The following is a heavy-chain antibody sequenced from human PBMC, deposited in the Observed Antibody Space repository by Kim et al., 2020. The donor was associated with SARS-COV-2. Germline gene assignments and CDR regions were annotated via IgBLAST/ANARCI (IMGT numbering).Heavy chain of an antibody. Sequence: GGSLRLSCAASGFTFSSYAMSWVRQAPGKGLEWVSSISGRGGSTYYADSVKRQFTISGDNSKNMLYLQMNSLRAEDTAVYYCAKAVTAMVRAAYGMEVWGQGTTVTVSS. J-gene: IGHJ6*02. CDR2: ISGRGGST. CDR3: AKAVTAMVRAAYGMEV. D-gene: IGHD5-18*01. V-gene: IGHV3-23*01. CDR1: GFTFSSYA.